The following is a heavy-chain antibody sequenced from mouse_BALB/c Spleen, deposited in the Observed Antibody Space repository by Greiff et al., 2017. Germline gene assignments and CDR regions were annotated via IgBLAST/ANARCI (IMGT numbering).Heavy chain of an antibody. D-gene: IGHD3-3*01. CDR1: GFNIKDTY. J-gene: IGHJ4*01. CDR2: IYPGSGNT. Sequence: QVHVKQSGAELVKPGASVKLSCTASGFNIKDTYMHWVKQRTGQGLEWIGEIYPGSGNTYYNEKFKGKATLTADKSSSTAYMQLSSLTSEDSAVYFCARWAGNAMDYWGQGTSVTVSS. CDR3: ARWAGNAMDY. V-gene: IGHV1-77*01.